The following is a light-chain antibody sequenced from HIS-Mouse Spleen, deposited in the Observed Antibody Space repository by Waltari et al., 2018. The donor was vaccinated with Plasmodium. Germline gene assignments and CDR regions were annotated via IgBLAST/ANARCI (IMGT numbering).Light chain of an antibody. CDR2: EVS. CDR3: SSYAGSNNLV. CDR1: SSDVGGYNY. V-gene: IGLV2-8*01. J-gene: IGLJ2*01. Sequence: QSALTQPPSASGSPGQSVTISCTGTSSDVGGYNYFSWYQQHPGKAPKLMIYEVSKRPSGVPDLFSGSKSGNTASLTVSGLQAEDEADYYCSSYAGSNNLVFGGGTKLTVL.